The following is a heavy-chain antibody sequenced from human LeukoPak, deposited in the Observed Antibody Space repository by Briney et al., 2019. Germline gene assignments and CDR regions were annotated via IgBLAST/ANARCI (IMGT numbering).Heavy chain of an antibody. CDR1: GGSFSGYY. Sequence: SETLSLTCAVYGGSFSGYYWSWIRQPPGKGLEWIGEINHSGSTNYNPSLKSRVTISVDTSKNQFSLKLSSVTAADTAVYYCGSRRTAMFGVIKGPIDYWGQGTLVTVSS. D-gene: IGHD3-3*01. V-gene: IGHV4-34*01. CDR2: INHSGST. CDR3: GSRRTAMFGVIKGPIDY. J-gene: IGHJ4*02.